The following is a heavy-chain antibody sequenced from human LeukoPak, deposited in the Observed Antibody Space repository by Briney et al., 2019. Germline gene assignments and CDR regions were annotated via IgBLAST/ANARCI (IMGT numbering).Heavy chain of an antibody. J-gene: IGHJ4*02. CDR3: ARDSSGEYSGYATFDY. V-gene: IGHV4-39*07. D-gene: IGHD5-12*01. CDR2: IYYSGST. Sequence: SETLSLTCTVSGGSISSSSYYWGWIRQPPGKGLEWIGSIYYSGSTYYNPSLKSRVTISVDTSKNQFSLKLSSVTAADTAVYYCARDSSGEYSGYATFDYWGQGTLVTVSS. CDR1: GGSISSSSYY.